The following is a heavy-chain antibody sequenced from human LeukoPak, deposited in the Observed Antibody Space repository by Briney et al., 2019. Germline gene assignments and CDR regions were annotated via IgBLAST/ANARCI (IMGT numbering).Heavy chain of an antibody. J-gene: IGHJ4*02. CDR2: IYSGGST. V-gene: IGHV3-53*01. CDR3: ARGDGYNGPLDY. D-gene: IGHD5-24*01. CDR1: GFTVSSNY. Sequence: GGSLRLSCAASGFTVSSNYMSWVRQAPGKELEWVSVIYSGGSTYYADSVEGRFTISRDNSKNMLYLQMNSLRAEDTAVYYCARGDGYNGPLDYWGQGTLVTVSS.